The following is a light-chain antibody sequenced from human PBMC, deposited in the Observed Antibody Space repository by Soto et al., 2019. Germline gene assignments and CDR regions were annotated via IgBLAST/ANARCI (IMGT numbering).Light chain of an antibody. CDR3: QQRSNWPWT. J-gene: IGKJ1*01. CDR2: DAS. V-gene: IGKV3-11*01. Sequence: EIVLTQSPATLSLSPVERATLSCMASQSVGSNLAWYQQKPGQAPRLLIYDASNRATGIPARFSGSGSGTDFTLTISSLEPEDFAVYYCQQRSNWPWTFGQGTKVDIK. CDR1: QSVGSN.